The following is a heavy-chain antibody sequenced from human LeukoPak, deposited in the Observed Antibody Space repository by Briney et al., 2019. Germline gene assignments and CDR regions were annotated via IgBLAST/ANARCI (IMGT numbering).Heavy chain of an antibody. CDR1: GLTFSDYY. V-gene: IGHV3-11*01. CDR3: ATASAITSPGTFQH. D-gene: IGHD1-1*01. J-gene: IGHJ1*01. Sequence: GGSLRLSCGVSGLTFSDYYMNWIRQAPGKGLEWVSYISSSGTSIYQSDSVKGRFTISRDNAKNSLYLQMNSLRAEDTAVYYCATASAITSPGTFQHWGQGTLVTVSS. CDR2: ISSSGTSI.